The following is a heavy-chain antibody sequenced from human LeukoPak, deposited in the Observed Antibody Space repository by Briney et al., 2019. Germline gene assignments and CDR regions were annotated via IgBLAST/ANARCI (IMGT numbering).Heavy chain of an antibody. CDR2: ISGGGGST. CDR1: GFTFSSYA. V-gene: IGHV3-23*01. CDR3: AKGFYESRGYSPFDY. J-gene: IGHJ4*02. Sequence: GGSLRLSCAASGFTFSSYAMSWVRQTPGKGLEGVSAISGGGGSTYYADSVKGRFTISRDNSKNTLYVQMNSLRAEDTAIYYCAKGFYESRGYSPFDYWGQGTRVTVSS. D-gene: IGHD3-22*01.